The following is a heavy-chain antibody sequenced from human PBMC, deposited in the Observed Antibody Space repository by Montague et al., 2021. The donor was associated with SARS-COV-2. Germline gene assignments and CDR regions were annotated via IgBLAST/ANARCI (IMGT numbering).Heavy chain of an antibody. V-gene: IGHV4-39*01. CDR2: IYYSGST. J-gene: IGHJ1*01. Sequence: SETLSLTCTVSGGSISSSSYYWGWIRQPPGKGLEWIGSIYYSGSTYYNPSLKSRVTISVDTSKNQFSLKLSSVTAADTAVYYCARHTLGYCSSTSCSVGWGQGTLVTVSS. CDR1: GGSISSSSYY. CDR3: ARHTLGYCSSTSCSVG. D-gene: IGHD2-2*01.